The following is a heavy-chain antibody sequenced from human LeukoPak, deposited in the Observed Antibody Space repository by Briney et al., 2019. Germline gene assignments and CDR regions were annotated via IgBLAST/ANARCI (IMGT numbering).Heavy chain of an antibody. V-gene: IGHV3-23*01. D-gene: IGHD6-13*01. CDR1: GFTFSSYA. J-gene: IGHJ6*02. CDR3: AKGILEQQLISGIDV. CDR2: ISGNGGST. Sequence: RPGGSLRLSCAASGFTFSSYAMSWVRQAPGKGLEWVSLISGNGGSTYYADSVKGRFTISRDNSKNTLYLQMNSLRAEDTAVYYCAKGILEQQLISGIDVWGQGTTVTVSS.